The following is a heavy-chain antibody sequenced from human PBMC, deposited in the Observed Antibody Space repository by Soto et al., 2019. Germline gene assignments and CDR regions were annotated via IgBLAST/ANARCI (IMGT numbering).Heavy chain of an antibody. CDR2: ISYSGNT. J-gene: IGHJ5*02. CDR1: GYTFINYG. V-gene: IGHV1-18*01. Sequence: ASVKVSCKASGYTFINYGISWVRQAPGRGLEWMGWISYSGNTNYAQKLQGRVTMTTDTSTSTAYMELRGLRSDDTAVYYCARPLYYGSGSYVYNWLDPWGQGTLVTVSS. D-gene: IGHD3-10*01. CDR3: ARPLYYGSGSYVYNWLDP.